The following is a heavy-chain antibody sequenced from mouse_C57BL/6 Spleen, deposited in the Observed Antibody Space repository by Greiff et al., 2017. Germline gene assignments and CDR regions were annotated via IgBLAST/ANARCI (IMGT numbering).Heavy chain of an antibody. V-gene: IGHV1-80*01. CDR2: IYPGDGDT. D-gene: IGHD2-4*01. CDR3: ANYYEGYFDV. CDR1: GYAFRSYW. J-gene: IGHJ1*03. Sequence: VQVVESGAELVKPGASVKISCKASGYAFRSYWMNWVKQRPGKGLEWIGQIYPGDGDTNYNGKFKGKATLTADKSSSTAYMQLSSLPSEDSAVYFCANYYEGYFDVWGTGTTVTVSS.